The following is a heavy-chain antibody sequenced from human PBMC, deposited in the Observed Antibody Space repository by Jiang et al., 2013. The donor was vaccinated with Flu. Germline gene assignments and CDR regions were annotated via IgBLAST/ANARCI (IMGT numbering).Heavy chain of an antibody. D-gene: IGHD6-6*01. V-gene: IGHV7-4-1*02. CDR1: GYTFTSYA. Sequence: SVKVSCKASGYTFTSYAMNWVRQAPGQGLEWMGWINTNTGNPTYAQGFTGRFVFSLDTSVGTAYLQISSLKAEDTAVYYCARDGSGYSSSSGNPDYWGQGTLVTVSS. CDR2: INTNTGNP. J-gene: IGHJ4*02. CDR3: ARDGSGYSSSSGNPDY.